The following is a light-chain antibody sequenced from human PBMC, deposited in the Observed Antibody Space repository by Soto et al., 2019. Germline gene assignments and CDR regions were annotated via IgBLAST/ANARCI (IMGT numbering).Light chain of an antibody. CDR3: CSYAGSRPW. J-gene: IGLJ3*02. CDR1: SSDVGSYNL. Sequence: QSALTQPASVSGSPGQSITISCTGTSSDVGSYNLVSWYQQHPGKAPKLMIYEVSKRPSGVSNRFSGSKSGNTASLTISGLQAEDEADYYCCSYAGSRPWFGGGTKLTVL. CDR2: EVS. V-gene: IGLV2-23*02.